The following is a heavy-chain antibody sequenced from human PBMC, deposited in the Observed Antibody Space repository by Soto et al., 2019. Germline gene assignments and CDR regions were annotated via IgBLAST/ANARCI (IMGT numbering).Heavy chain of an antibody. J-gene: IGHJ4*02. CDR3: ARAENYYDSSGPHFDY. V-gene: IGHV4-30-4*01. D-gene: IGHD3-22*01. Sequence: LSLTCTVSGGSISSGDYYWSWIRQPPGKGLEWIGYIYYSGSTYYNPSLKSRVTISVDTSKNQFSLKLSSVTAADTAVYYCARAENYYDSSGPHFDYWGQGTLVTVSS. CDR1: GGSISSGDYY. CDR2: IYYSGST.